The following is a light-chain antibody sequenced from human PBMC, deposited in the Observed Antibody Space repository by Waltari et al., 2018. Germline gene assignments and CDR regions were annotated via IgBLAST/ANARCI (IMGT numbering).Light chain of an antibody. V-gene: IGLV2-14*01. Sequence: QSALTQPASVSGSPGQSITISCTGTSSDVGGYTYVSWYQQHPGKAPKLMIYDVTKRPSGVATRFSGSKSGNTGSLTISGLQGEDEADYYCSSFTSSSTLRVFGGGTKLTVL. CDR2: DVT. CDR3: SSFTSSSTLRV. J-gene: IGLJ3*02. CDR1: SSDVGGYTY.